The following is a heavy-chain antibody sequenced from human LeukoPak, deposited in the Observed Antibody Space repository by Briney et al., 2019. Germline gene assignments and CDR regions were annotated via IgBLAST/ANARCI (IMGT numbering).Heavy chain of an antibody. J-gene: IGHJ4*02. CDR1: GFSVITDY. V-gene: IGHV3-53*01. CDR3: ARGWGSFEN. Sequence: PGGSLRLSCAASGFSVITDYMTWVRQAPGRGLEWVSTLYSSGNTYYADSVKGRFTVSGDNSKNTLFLEMSSLRAEDTAVYFCARGWGSFENWGQGTLVAVSS. CDR2: LYSSGNT. D-gene: IGHD7-27*01.